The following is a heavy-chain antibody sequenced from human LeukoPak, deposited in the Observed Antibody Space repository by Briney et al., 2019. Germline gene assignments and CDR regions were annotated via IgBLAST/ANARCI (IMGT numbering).Heavy chain of an antibody. J-gene: IGHJ4*02. CDR3: ARDGYGGLDY. Sequence: AGGSLRLSCAASGFTFSSYEMNWVRQAPGKGLEWVSSISSSSNYIYYADSVKGRFTISRDNAKNSLYLQMNSLRAEDTAVYYCARDGYGGLDYWGQGTLVTVSS. CDR2: ISSSSNYI. CDR1: GFTFSSYE. D-gene: IGHD4-23*01. V-gene: IGHV3-21*01.